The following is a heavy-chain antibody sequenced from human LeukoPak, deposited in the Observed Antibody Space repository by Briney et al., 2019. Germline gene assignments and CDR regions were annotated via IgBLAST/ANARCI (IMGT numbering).Heavy chain of an antibody. CDR3: AGGYCSGRSCFVGWLDP. V-gene: IGHV1-2*02. CDR2: INHNDGGT. D-gene: IGHD2-15*01. CDR1: GYTVTAYY. Sequence: GASVKVSCETFGYTVTAYYIHWVRQAPGQGLEWMGWINHNDGGTNYAQKFQGRVTMTRDTSISTAYLEITRLRSDDTAMYYCAGGYCSGRSCFVGWLDPWGQGTLVTVSS. J-gene: IGHJ5*02.